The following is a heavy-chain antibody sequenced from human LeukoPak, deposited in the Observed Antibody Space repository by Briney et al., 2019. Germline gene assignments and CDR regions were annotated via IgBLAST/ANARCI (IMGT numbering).Heavy chain of an antibody. D-gene: IGHD1-26*01. V-gene: IGHV4-39*01. Sequence: PSETLSLTCTVSGGSISSSGYYWGWIRQPPGKGLEWIASIYYSGTTYYNPSLKSRVTISVDTSKNQLSLKLSSLTAADTAVYYCARHEYSGSYYGLSWFDPWGQGTLVTVSS. CDR2: IYYSGTT. J-gene: IGHJ5*02. CDR1: GGSISSSGYY. CDR3: ARHEYSGSYYGLSWFDP.